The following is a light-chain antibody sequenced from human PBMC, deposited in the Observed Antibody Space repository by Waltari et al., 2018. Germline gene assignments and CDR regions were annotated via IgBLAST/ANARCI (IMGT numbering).Light chain of an antibody. CDR3: LAWDNSLSAWV. V-gene: IGLV10-54*01. CDR2: RNS. J-gene: IGLJ3*02. Sequence: QAGLTQPPSVSKGLRQTATLTCTGNSNNVGDQGVVWLQQHQGHPPDLLFHRNSNRPSGISERFSASRSGNTASLTITGLQSEDEADYYCLAWDNSLSAWVFGGGTKLTVL. CDR1: SNNVGDQG.